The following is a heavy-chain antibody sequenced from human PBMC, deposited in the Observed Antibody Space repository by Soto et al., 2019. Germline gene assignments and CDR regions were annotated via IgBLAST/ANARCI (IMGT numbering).Heavy chain of an antibody. Sequence: SETLSLTCTVSGGSMSSYYWTWLRQSPGRGLEWIGYISYSGSTYYNPSLKSRVTISADTSKNQFSLRMNSMIAADTAVYYCARADPDASVGDWGQGTLVTVS. D-gene: IGHD2-15*01. CDR2: ISYSGST. V-gene: IGHV4-59*01. CDR3: ARADPDASVGD. CDR1: GGSMSSYY. J-gene: IGHJ4*02.